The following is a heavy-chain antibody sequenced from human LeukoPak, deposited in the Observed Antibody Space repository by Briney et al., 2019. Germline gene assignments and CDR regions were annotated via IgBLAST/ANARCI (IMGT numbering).Heavy chain of an antibody. CDR1: GGTFSSYA. Sequence: SVKVSCKASGGTFSSYAISRVRQAPGQGLEWMGRIIPILGIANYAQKFQGRVTITADKSTSTAYMELSSLRSEDTAVYYCARGGHVYGSGGGDYWGQGTLVTVSS. CDR2: IIPILGIA. V-gene: IGHV1-69*04. CDR3: ARGGHVYGSGGGDY. J-gene: IGHJ4*02. D-gene: IGHD3-10*01.